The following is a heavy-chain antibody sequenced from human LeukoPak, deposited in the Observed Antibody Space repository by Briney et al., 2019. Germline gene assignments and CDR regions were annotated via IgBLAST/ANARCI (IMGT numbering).Heavy chain of an antibody. CDR1: GFTFSSYA. Sequence: PGGSLRLSCAASGFTFSSYAMSWVRQAPGKGLEWVSAISGSGGSTYYADSVKGRFTISRDNSKNTLYLQMNSLRAEDTAVYYCARDLGNIYYYYGMDVWGQGTTVTVSS. J-gene: IGHJ6*02. D-gene: IGHD2/OR15-2a*01. CDR2: ISGSGGST. CDR3: ARDLGNIYYYYGMDV. V-gene: IGHV3-23*01.